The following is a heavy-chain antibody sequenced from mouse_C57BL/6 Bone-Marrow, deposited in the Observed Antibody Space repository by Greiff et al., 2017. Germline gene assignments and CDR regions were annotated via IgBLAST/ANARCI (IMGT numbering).Heavy chain of an antibody. D-gene: IGHD1-1*01. CDR2: GQGLEWIG. CDR1: YTFSRRVH. J-gene: IGHJ1*03. V-gene: IGHV1-87*01. Sequence: VQLQQSGPELARPWASVKISCQAFYTFSRRVHFAIRDTNYWMQWVKQRPGQGLEWIGAIYPGNGDTSYNQKSKGKATLTADKSSSTAYMQLSSLTSEDSAVYYCALYYYGRSYWYFDVWGTGTTVTVSS. CDR3: SEDSAVYYCALYYYGRSYWYFDV.